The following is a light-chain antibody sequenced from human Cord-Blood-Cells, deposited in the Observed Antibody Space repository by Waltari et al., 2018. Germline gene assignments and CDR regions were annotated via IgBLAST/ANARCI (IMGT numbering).Light chain of an antibody. CDR3: QQYYSTPSYT. CDR2: WAS. CDR1: QSVLYSSNNKNY. Sequence: DIVMTQSPDSLAVSLGERATINCKSSQSVLYSSNNKNYLAWYQQKPGKPPKLLIYWASTRESGVPDRFSDSRSGTDFTRTISGLQAEDVAVYYCQQYYSTPSYTFGQGTKLEIK. V-gene: IGKV4-1*01. J-gene: IGKJ2*01.